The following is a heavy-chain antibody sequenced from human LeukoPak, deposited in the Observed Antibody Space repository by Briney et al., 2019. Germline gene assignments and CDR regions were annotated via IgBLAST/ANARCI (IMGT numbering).Heavy chain of an antibody. CDR1: GFTFSSYW. J-gene: IGHJ3*02. CDR3: ARARTRYSGSYGGAFDI. D-gene: IGHD1-26*01. CDR2: IKQDGSEK. Sequence: GRSLRLSCAASGFTFSSYWMSWVRQAPGKGLEWVANIKQDGSEKYYVDSVKGRFTISRDNAKNSLYLQMNSLRAEDTAVYYCARARTRYSGSYGGAFDIWGQGTMVTVSS. V-gene: IGHV3-7*01.